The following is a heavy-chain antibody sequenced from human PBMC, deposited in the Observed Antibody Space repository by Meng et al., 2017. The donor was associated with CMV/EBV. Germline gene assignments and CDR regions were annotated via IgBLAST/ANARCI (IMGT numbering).Heavy chain of an antibody. V-gene: IGHV4-34*01. CDR2: INHSGST. D-gene: IGHD1-7*01. J-gene: IGHJ6*02. CDR3: ARASITGTTYYYYYGMDV. Sequence: ESLKISCAVYGGSFSGYYWSWIRQPPGKGLEWIGEINHSGSTNYNPSLKSRVTISVDTSKNQFSLKLSSVTAADTAVYYCARASITGTTYYYYYGMDVWGQGTTVTVSS. CDR1: GGSFSGYY.